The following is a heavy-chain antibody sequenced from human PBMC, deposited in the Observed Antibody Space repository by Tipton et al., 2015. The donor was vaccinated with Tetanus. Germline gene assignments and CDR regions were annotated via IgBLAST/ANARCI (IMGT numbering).Heavy chain of an antibody. CDR2: IFGAGRT. CDR3: VKESGRETPFDGGSGYSYVWRFDQ. J-gene: IGHJ4*02. V-gene: IGHV3-53*01. CDR1: DFSDSGNY. D-gene: IGHD3-22*01. Sequence: SLRLSCAVSDFSDSGNYMHWVRQAPGKELEWLSGIFGAGRTFYSDSVRGRFTISSDDSKKTVYLQINNVRVEDTAVYYCVKESGRETPFDGGSGYSYVWRFDQWGQGTLVTVSS.